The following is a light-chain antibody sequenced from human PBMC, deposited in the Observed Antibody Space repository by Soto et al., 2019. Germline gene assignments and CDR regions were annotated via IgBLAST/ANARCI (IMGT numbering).Light chain of an antibody. V-gene: IGKV1-5*03. Sequence: DIQMTQSPSTLSASVGDRVTITFRASQSISSWLDWYQQKPGKAPKLLIYKASSLESGVPSRFSGSGSGTEFTLTISSLQPDDFATYYCQRYNSYPLTFGGGTKVEIK. CDR1: QSISSW. J-gene: IGKJ4*02. CDR3: QRYNSYPLT. CDR2: KAS.